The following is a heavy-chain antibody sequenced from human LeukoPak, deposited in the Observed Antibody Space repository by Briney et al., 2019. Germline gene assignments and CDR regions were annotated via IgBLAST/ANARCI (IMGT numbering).Heavy chain of an antibody. CDR3: ARANVPVVVITSYYYYMDV. Sequence: ASVKVSCKASGYTFTSYYMHWVRQAPGQGLEWMGWINPNSGGTNYAQKFQGRVTMTRDTSISTAYMELSRLRSDDTAVYYCARANVPVVVITSYYYYMDVWGKGTTVTISS. V-gene: IGHV1-2*02. CDR1: GYTFTSYY. D-gene: IGHD3-22*01. CDR2: INPNSGGT. J-gene: IGHJ6*03.